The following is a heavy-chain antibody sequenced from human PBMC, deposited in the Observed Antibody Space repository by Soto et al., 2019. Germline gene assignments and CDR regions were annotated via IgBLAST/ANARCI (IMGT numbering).Heavy chain of an antibody. CDR1: GGSISSYY. D-gene: IGHD2-2*01. Sequence: SETLSLTCTVSGGSISSYYWSWIRQPPGKGLEWIGYIYHSGSTYYNPSLKSRVTISVDRSKNQFSLKLSSVTAADTAVYYCARAGLFYCSSTCCHSLGWFDPWGQGTLVTVSS. CDR3: ARAGLFYCSSTCCHSLGWFDP. CDR2: IYHSGST. J-gene: IGHJ5*02. V-gene: IGHV4-59*12.